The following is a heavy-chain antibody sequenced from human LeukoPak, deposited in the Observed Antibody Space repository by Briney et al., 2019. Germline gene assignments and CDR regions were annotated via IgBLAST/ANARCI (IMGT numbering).Heavy chain of an antibody. D-gene: IGHD3-22*01. CDR1: GFTFRSYA. J-gene: IGHJ3*02. CDR3: AKSAYDSSGYYFLADAFDI. Sequence: GGSLRLSCAASGFTFRSYAMSWVRQAPGKGLEWVSAISCSGGSTYYADSVKGRSTITRNNSKNTLHLQMTSLRAEDTAVYDCAKSAYDSSGYYFLADAFDIWGQGTMGTVSS. CDR2: ISCSGGST. V-gene: IGHV3-23*01.